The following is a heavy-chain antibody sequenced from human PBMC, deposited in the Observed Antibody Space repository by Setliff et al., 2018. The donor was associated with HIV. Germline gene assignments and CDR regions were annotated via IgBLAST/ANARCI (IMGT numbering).Heavy chain of an antibody. CDR2: ITSRAGTK. V-gene: IGHV3-23*01. CDR3: AKAGSTSWEFDF. J-gene: IGHJ4*02. D-gene: IGHD6-13*01. Sequence: PGGSLRLSCAASGFTFSDHAMSWVRQAPGKGLEWVSTITSRAGTKYYADSVKGRFTISRDNSKNMLYVEMKNLRVEDTALYYCAKAGSTSWEFDFWGQGVLVTAPQ. CDR1: GFTFSDHA.